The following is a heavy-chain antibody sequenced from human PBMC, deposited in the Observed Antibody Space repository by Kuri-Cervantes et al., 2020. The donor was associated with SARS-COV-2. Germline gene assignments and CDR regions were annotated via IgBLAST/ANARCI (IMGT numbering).Heavy chain of an antibody. V-gene: IGHV4-30-2*01. CDR1: GGSISSGGYS. CDR3: ARAPTPNSSGWYGYYYYYGMDV. Sequence: SETLSLTCAVSGGSISSGGYSWSWIRQPPGKGLEWTGYIYHSGSTYYNPSLKSRVTISVDRSKNQFSLKLSSVTAEDTAVYYCARAPTPNSSGWYGYYYYYGMDVWGQGTTVTVSS. CDR2: IYHSGST. J-gene: IGHJ6*02. D-gene: IGHD6-19*01.